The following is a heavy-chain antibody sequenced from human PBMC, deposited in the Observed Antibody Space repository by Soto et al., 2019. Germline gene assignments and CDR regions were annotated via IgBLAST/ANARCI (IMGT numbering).Heavy chain of an antibody. CDR1: GGTFNRFA. V-gene: IGHV1-69*01. CDR2: IIPMFRSA. Sequence: QVQLVQSGAEVKKSGSSVKVSCKASGGTFNRFAISWVRQAPGQGLQWMGGIIPMFRSANYAQKFKGRVTITADESTNTVYMEMTRLRSDDTAVYYCAREGGHNYGLGRGHPFDPWGHGTLVTVSS. D-gene: IGHD3-16*01. J-gene: IGHJ5*02. CDR3: AREGGHNYGLGRGHPFDP.